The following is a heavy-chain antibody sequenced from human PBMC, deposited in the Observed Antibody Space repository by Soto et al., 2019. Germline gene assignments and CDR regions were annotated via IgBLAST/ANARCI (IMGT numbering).Heavy chain of an antibody. D-gene: IGHD3-3*01. CDR1: GFSLSTSGVG. CDR2: IYWNDDK. V-gene: IGHV2-5*01. J-gene: IGHJ4*02. CDR3: AHRSLLLGFLEWPLDY. Sequence: GSGPTLVNPTQTLTLTCTFSGFSLSTSGVGVGWIRQPPGKALEWLALIYWNDDKRYSPSLKSRLTITKDTSKNQVVLTMTNMDPVDTATYYCAHRSLLLGFLEWPLDYWGQGTLVTVSS.